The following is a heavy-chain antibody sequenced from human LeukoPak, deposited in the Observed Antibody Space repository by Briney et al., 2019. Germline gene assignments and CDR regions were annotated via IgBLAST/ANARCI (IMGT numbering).Heavy chain of an antibody. D-gene: IGHD2-15*01. CDR1: GYSISSGYY. Sequence: PSETMSLTCAVSGYSISSGYYWGWIRQPPGKGLEWIGSIYHSGSTYYNPSLKSRVTISVDTSKNQFSLKLSSVTAADTAVYYCARGSVVAATHDYWGQRTLVTVSS. J-gene: IGHJ4*02. V-gene: IGHV4-38-2*01. CDR2: IYHSGST. CDR3: ARGSVVAATHDY.